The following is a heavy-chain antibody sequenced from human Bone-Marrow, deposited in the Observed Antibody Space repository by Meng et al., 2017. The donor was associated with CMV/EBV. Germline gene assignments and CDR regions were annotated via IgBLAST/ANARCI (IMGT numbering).Heavy chain of an antibody. Sequence: KASRYTFTNYRISWVRQAPGQGLEWMGWISAYNGNTNYAQKLQGRVTMTTDTSTSTAYMELRSLRSDDTAVYYCAREVNGAAGTVFDYWGQGTLVTVSS. V-gene: IGHV1-18*01. J-gene: IGHJ4*02. CDR1: RYTFTNYR. CDR2: ISAYNGNT. CDR3: AREVNGAAGTVFDY. D-gene: IGHD6-13*01.